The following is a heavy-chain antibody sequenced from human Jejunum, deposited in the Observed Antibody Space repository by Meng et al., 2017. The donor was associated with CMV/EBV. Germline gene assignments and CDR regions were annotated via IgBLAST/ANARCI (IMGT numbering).Heavy chain of an antibody. CDR1: GASFSNYY. J-gene: IGHJ4*02. V-gene: IGHV4-34*01. Sequence: LSLPCAAYGASFSNYYFSWVRQAPGKGLEWIGEINHRGRTNYNPSLKSRVTMSVDTSKSQLSLNLSSVTAADTAVYYCARGLPVFHWGQGTLVTVSS. CDR2: INHRGRT. CDR3: ARGLPVFH.